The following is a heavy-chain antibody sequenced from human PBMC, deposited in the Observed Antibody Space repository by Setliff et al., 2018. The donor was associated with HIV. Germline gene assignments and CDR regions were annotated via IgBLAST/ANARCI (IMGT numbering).Heavy chain of an antibody. V-gene: IGHV2-5*08. D-gene: IGHD3-16*01. Sequence: SGPTLVNPTQTLTLTCTFSGFSLATSGLRVSWIRQPPGKALEWLALIYWNADKRYSPSLKSRLTITKDTSKNQVVLTLTNIDPVDTATYYCAHNRDHTGPYYYDYWGQGALVTVSS. CDR3: AHNRDHTGPYYYDY. J-gene: IGHJ4*02. CDR1: GFSLATSGLR. CDR2: IYWNADK.